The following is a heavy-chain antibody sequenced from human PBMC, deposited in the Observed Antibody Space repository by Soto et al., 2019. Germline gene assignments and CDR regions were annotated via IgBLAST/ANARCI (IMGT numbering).Heavy chain of an antibody. CDR1: GFTFSSYA. J-gene: IGHJ6*02. CDR3: ARDRDYSSSWYVIQGDYYYGMDV. CDR2: ISYDGSNK. D-gene: IGHD6-13*01. V-gene: IGHV3-30-3*01. Sequence: GGSLRLSCAASGFTFSSYAMHWVRQAPGKGLEWVAVISYDGSNKYYADSVKGRFTISRDNSKNTLYLQMNSLRAEDTAVYYCARDRDYSSSWYVIQGDYYYGMDVWGQGTTVTVSS.